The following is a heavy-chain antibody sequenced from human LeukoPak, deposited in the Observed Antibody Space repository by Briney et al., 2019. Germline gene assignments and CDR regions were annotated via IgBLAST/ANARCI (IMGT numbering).Heavy chain of an antibody. J-gene: IGHJ4*02. CDR1: GFTFNSHW. CDR2: ISSDGRDT. V-gene: IGHV3-74*01. CDR3: ARCSYSGGSCPDY. Sequence: GGSLRLSCAASGFTFNSHWMHWVRQAPGKGLVWLSRISSDGRDTGYADSVKGRFTISRDNAKNTLYLQVNSLRAEDTAAYYCARCSYSGGSCPDYWGQGTLVTVSS. D-gene: IGHD2-15*01.